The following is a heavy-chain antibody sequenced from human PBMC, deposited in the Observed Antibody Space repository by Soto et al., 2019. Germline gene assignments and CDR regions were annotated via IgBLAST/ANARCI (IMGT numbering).Heavy chain of an antibody. CDR1: GFTFSSYG. CDR2: IWYDGSNK. V-gene: IGHV3-33*01. CDR3: ARDSRLGAARPGDGMDV. D-gene: IGHD6-6*01. J-gene: IGHJ6*02. Sequence: PGGSLRLSCAASGFTFSSYGMHWVRQAPGKGLEWVAVIWYDGSNKYYADSVKGRFTISRDNSKNTLYLQMNSLRAEDTAVYYCARDSRLGAARPGDGMDVWGQGTTVTVSS.